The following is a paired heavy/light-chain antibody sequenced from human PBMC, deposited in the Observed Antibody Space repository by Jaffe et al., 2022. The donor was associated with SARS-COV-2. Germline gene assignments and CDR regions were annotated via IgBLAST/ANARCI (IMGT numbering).Heavy chain of an antibody. V-gene: IGHV3-23*04. CDR3: AKQSIDYTYES. J-gene: IGHJ5*02. D-gene: IGHD5-18*01. CDR2: ISGYGQST. Sequence: EVQLVESGGGLVQPGGSRRLSCAASGFSFTNHVMSWVRQAPGKGLEWVSEISGYGQSTNYADSAKGRFTISRDNTKNTLYLQMNDLTVEDTAIYYCAKQSIDYTYESWGQGTLVTVSS. CDR1: GFSFTNHV.
Light chain of an antibody. V-gene: IGKV4-1*01. J-gene: IGKJ2*01. CDR3: QQYGSLPYS. CDR2: WAS. Sequence: DIVMTQSPDSLAVSLGERATINCKSSQSVLFGSSNLNYLAWYQQKPGQSPKLLIYWASTRQSGVPDRFSGSGSGTDFTLTISSLQAEDVAVYYCQQYGSLPYSFGQGTKLEIK. CDR1: QSVLFGSSNLNY.